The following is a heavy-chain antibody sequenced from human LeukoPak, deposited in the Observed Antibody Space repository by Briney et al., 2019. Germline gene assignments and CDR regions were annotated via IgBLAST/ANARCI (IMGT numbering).Heavy chain of an antibody. D-gene: IGHD2/OR15-2a*01. CDR1: GFIFNNYG. Sequence: PGGSLRLSCAASGFIFNNYGLIWVRQAPGKRLEWVLAISNDGGGTNYADFVKGRFTISRDNSKKTLFLQMNSLRAEDTALYYCAKGSSAYFADLWGQGTLVTVSS. CDR2: ISNDGGGT. J-gene: IGHJ5*02. V-gene: IGHV3-23*01. CDR3: AKGSSAYFADL.